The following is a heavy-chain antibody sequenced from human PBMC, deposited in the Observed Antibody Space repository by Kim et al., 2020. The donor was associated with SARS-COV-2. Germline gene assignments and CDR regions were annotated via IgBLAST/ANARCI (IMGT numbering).Heavy chain of an antibody. J-gene: IGHJ3*01. CDR2: IKEDGSER. CDR3: ARGGFYPDL. V-gene: IGHV3-7*01. Sequence: GGSLRLSCAASGFTFTTYWMSWFRQAPGKGLEWVANIKEDGSERYYVDSVKGRFTISRDNAKNSLSLQMSSLRDEDTALYYCARGGFYPDLWGQGTMVTVSS. CDR1: GFTFTTYW. D-gene: IGHD6-25*01.